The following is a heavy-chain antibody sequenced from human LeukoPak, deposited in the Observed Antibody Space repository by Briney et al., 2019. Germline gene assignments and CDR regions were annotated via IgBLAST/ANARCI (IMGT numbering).Heavy chain of an antibody. D-gene: IGHD6-19*01. CDR1: GFTFSTYA. V-gene: IGHV3-64*02. Sequence: GRSLRLPCAASGFTFSTYAMHWVRQAPGKGLEYVSAISTNGDSTYYADSVKGRFTISRDNSKNTLFLQMGSLRAEDTAVYYCARAGESSGWYEDYFDYWGQGTLVTVSS. CDR2: ISTNGDST. CDR3: ARAGESSGWYEDYFDY. J-gene: IGHJ4*02.